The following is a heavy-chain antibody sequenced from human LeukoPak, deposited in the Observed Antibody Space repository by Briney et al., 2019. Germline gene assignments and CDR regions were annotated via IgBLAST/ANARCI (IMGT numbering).Heavy chain of an antibody. CDR1: GFTFSTYW. CDR2: INGDGTST. CDR3: ARASTTVPNLLDY. Sequence: GGSRRLSCAASGFTFSTYWMHWVRQAPGKGLLWVSRINGDGTSTKYADSVKGRFTISRDNARHTLYLQMNSLRAEDTAVYYCARASTTVPNLLDYWGQGTLVTVSS. D-gene: IGHD4-17*01. V-gene: IGHV3-74*03. J-gene: IGHJ4*02.